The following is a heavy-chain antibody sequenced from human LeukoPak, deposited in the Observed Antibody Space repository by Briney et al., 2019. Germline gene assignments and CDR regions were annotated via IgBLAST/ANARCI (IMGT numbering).Heavy chain of an antibody. CDR1: GFTFNDYA. CDR2: ISSDGNNK. CDR3: ARDPPTYYDILTGHLDY. J-gene: IGHJ4*02. D-gene: IGHD3-9*01. V-gene: IGHV3-30-3*01. Sequence: TGGSLRLSCAASGFTFNDYAMHWVRQAPGKGLEWVAVISSDGNNKYYTASVKGRFIISRDNSKNTLYLQMNSLRTEDTAVYYCARDPPTYYDILTGHLDYWGQGTLVTVSS.